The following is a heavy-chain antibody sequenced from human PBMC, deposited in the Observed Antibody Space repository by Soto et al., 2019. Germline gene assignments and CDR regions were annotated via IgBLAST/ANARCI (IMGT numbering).Heavy chain of an antibody. J-gene: IGHJ3*01. Sequence: QDQLVQSGAEVKKPGASVKVSCKASVFTSSGISWVRQAPGQRLEWMGWISTHSGNTIYAQKFQGRVIMTMDTSTTTVYMELRSLRPDDTAVYLCAREGILGLFDAYDLWGQGTMVTVSS. CDR3: AREGILGLFDAYDL. CDR1: VFTSSG. CDR2: ISTHSGNT. V-gene: IGHV1-18*04. D-gene: IGHD3-3*01.